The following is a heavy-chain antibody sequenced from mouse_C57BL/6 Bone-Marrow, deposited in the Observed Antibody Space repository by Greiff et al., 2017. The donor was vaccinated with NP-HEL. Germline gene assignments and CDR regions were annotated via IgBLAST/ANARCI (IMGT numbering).Heavy chain of an antibody. CDR3: ARQGTGTGYYAMDY. V-gene: IGHV5-2*01. CDR1: EYEFPSHD. CDR2: INSDGGST. Sequence: VKLQESGGGLVQPGESLKLSCESNEYEFPSHDMSWVRKTPEKRLELVAAINSDGGSTYYPDTMERRFVISKDSTKKTLYLQMSSLRSEDTALYYCARQGTGTGYYAMDYWGQGTSVTVSS. D-gene: IGHD4-1*01. J-gene: IGHJ4*01.